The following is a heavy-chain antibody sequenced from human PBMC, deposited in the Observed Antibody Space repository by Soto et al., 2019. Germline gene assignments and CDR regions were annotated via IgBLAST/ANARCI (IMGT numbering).Heavy chain of an antibody. Sequence: GASVKVSCKASGYTFTSYGISWVRQAPGQGLEWMGWISAYNGNTNYAQKLQGRVTMTTDTSTSTAYMELRSLRSDDTAVYYCARDGGFRGDYVRVSVYYYYYGMDVWGQGTTVTVSS. J-gene: IGHJ6*02. V-gene: IGHV1-18*01. CDR2: ISAYNGNT. CDR1: GYTFTSYG. D-gene: IGHD4-17*01. CDR3: ARDGGFRGDYVRVSVYYYYYGMDV.